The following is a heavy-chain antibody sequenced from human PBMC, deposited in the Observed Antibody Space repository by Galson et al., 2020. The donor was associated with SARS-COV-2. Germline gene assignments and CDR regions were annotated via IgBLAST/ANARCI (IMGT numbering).Heavy chain of an antibody. CDR3: ARMLRGTAHSTTFYYYYMDV. CDR2: IDWEDDK. Sequence: SGPTLVKPTQTLSLTCTLSGFSLESHGVSVSWIRQSPGKAPEWLALIDWEDDKFYNSFLKTRLTIAKDTSKNQVVLTMTNMDPVDTATYFGARMLRGTAHSTTFYYYYMDVWGHGATVTVSS. D-gene: IGHD3-9*01. J-gene: IGHJ6*03. CDR1: GFSLESHGVS. V-gene: IGHV2-70*01.